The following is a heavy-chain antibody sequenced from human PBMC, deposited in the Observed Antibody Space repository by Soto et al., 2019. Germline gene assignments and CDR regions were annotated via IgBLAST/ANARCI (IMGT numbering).Heavy chain of an antibody. Sequence: QVQLVQSGAEVKKPGSSVKVSCKASGGTLSRYAISWVRQAPGQGLEWMGGIIPIFGAANYAQKFQDRVTIIAVESTSTAYMELSSLRSEDTAVYYCARVGRTVAGRGYYFDYWGQGTLVTVSS. CDR1: GGTLSRYA. D-gene: IGHD6-19*01. V-gene: IGHV1-69*01. CDR3: ARVGRTVAGRGYYFDY. J-gene: IGHJ4*02. CDR2: IIPIFGAA.